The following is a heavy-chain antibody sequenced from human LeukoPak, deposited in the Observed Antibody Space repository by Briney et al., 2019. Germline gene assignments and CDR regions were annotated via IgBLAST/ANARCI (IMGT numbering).Heavy chain of an antibody. CDR2: ISSNGGST. J-gene: IGHJ4*02. D-gene: IGHD5-18*01. V-gene: IGHV3-64*01. Sequence: GGSLRLSCAASGFTFSSYGMHWVRQAPGKGLEYVSAISSNGGSTYYANSVKGRFTISRDNSKNTLYLQMGSLRAEDMAVYYCARVFNTAMEFDYWGQGTLVTVSS. CDR1: GFTFSSYG. CDR3: ARVFNTAMEFDY.